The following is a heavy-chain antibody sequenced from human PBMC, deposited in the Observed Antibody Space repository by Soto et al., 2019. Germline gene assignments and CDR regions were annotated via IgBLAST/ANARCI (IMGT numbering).Heavy chain of an antibody. CDR1: GYSVTSYG. Sequence: QVQLVQSGAEVKKPGASVKVSCKASGYSVTSYGISWVRQAPGQGLEWLGWISAYNGNTNYAQKFQGRVTMTTDTSTSTAYMELRSLRSDDTAVYYCARAAYEILTGYYRRWGQGTLVTVSS. V-gene: IGHV1-18*01. CDR2: ISAYNGNT. CDR3: ARAAYEILTGYYRR. D-gene: IGHD3-9*01. J-gene: IGHJ4*02.